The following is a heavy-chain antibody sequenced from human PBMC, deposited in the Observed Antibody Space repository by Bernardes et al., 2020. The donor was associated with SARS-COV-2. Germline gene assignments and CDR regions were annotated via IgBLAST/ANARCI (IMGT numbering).Heavy chain of an antibody. J-gene: IGHJ6*02. CDR1: GDTFSSYT. CDR3: ARARRDGYNWGFYYGMDV. D-gene: IGHD1-1*01. CDR2: IIPILSIS. V-gene: IGHV1-69*02. Sequence: SVKVSCKASGDTFSSYTINWVRQAPGQGLEWMGRIIPILSISNYAQRLQGRLTITADKSTSTAYMELSSLRFEDTAVYYCARARRDGYNWGFYYGMDVWGQGTTVTVSS.